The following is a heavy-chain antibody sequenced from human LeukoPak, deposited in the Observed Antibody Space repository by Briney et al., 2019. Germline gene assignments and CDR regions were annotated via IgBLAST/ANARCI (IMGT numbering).Heavy chain of an antibody. CDR3: ARYSSGHAFDI. D-gene: IGHD6-19*01. V-gene: IGHV4-39*07. J-gene: IGHJ3*02. CDR1: GGSISSSSYY. Sequence: SETLSFTCTVSGGSISSSSYYWGWIRQPPGKGLEWIGSNYYSGSTFYNPSLKSRISISLDTSKNQLSLKLNSVIVADTAVYYCARYSSGHAFDIWGQGTMVTVSS. CDR2: NYYSGST.